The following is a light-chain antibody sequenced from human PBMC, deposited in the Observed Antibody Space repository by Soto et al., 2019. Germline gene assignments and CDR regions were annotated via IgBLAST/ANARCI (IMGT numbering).Light chain of an antibody. CDR1: NSNIRSNT. V-gene: IGLV1-44*01. Sequence: QSALTQPPSASGTPGQRVTISCSGSNSNIRSNTVHWYQQLPGTAPKLLIHTDSKRPSGVPDRFSGSKSGTSASLAISGLQSEDEAEYYCASWDDSLNGYVFATGTKVTVL. CDR2: TDS. J-gene: IGLJ1*01. CDR3: ASWDDSLNGYV.